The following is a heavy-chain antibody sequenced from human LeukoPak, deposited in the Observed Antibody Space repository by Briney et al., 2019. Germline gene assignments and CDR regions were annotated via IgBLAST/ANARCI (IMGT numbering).Heavy chain of an antibody. CDR3: AREVGYYDSFVSFLRDY. CDR1: GFTFSSYA. V-gene: IGHV3-30-3*01. Sequence: GGSLRLSCAASGFTFSSYAMHWVRQAPGKGLEWVAVISYDGSNKYYADSVKGRFPISRDNSKNTLYRQMNSLGGEDTAVYYCAREVGYYDSFVSFLRDYWGQGTLVTVSS. D-gene: IGHD3-22*01. J-gene: IGHJ4*02. CDR2: ISYDGSNK.